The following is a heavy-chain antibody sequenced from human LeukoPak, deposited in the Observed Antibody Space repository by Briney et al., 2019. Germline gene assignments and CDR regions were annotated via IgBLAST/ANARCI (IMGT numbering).Heavy chain of an antibody. J-gene: IGHJ4*02. CDR2: IYTSGST. D-gene: IGHD3-3*01. CDR3: ARAAKKLRFLEWFTSPFDY. V-gene: IGHV4-61*02. Sequence: SQTLSLTCTVSGGSISSGSYYWSWIRQPAGKGLEWIGRIYTSGSTNYNPSLKSRVTISVDTSKNQFSLKLSSVTAADTAVYYCARAAKKLRFLEWFTSPFDYWGQGTLVTVSS. CDR1: GGSISSGSYY.